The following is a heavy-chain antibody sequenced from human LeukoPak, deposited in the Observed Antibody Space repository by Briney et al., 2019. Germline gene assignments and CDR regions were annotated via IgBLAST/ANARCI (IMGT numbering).Heavy chain of an antibody. D-gene: IGHD3-10*01. J-gene: IGHJ3*02. CDR2: IYSSGST. CDR3: ARSDGYGLVDI. CDR1: GDSISTYY. Sequence: SETLSLTCAVSGDSISTYYWNWIRQPPGKTLEWIGSIYSSGSTYYNSSLQSRVIIIIDTPKNHFSLTLSSVTAADTVVYYCARSDGYGLVDIWGQGTMVTVSS. V-gene: IGHV4-4*09.